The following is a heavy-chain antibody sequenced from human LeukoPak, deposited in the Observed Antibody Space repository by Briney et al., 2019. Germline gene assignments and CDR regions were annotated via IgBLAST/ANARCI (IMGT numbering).Heavy chain of an antibody. CDR1: GFTFSSYA. J-gene: IGHJ4*02. V-gene: IGHV3-30-3*01. D-gene: IGHD5-24*01. CDR3: ARDGRDGLQSFDFDY. CDR2: ISYDGSNK. Sequence: GRSLRLSCAASGFTFSSYAMHWVRQAPGKGLEWVAVISYDGSNKYYADSVKGRFTISRDNSKNTLYLQMNSLRAEDTAVYYCARDGRDGLQSFDFDYWGRGTLVTVSS.